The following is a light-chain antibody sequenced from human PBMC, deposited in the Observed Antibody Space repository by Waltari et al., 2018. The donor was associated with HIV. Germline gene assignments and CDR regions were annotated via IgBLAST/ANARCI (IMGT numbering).Light chain of an antibody. CDR2: SNI. J-gene: IGLJ1*01. Sequence: QSVLTQPPALSGALGQRVTISCTGSRTNIGTGHDVHWYQQLPGTAPKLLIYSNIISHSGDPDGCSASKSATSASLAITGIRLEDEADDYCQSYETSLSVNYVVGTGTKVNVL. CDR1: RTNIGTGHD. V-gene: IGLV1-40*01. CDR3: QSYETSLSVNYV.